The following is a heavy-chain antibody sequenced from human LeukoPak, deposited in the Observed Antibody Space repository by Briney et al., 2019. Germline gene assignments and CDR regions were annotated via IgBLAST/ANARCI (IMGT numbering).Heavy chain of an antibody. CDR1: GGSISSYY. CDR3: ARLPRGYYYDSSGYYPYFDY. Sequence: SETLSLTCTVSGGSISSYYWSWIRQPPGKGLEWIGYIYYSGSTNYNPSLKSRVTISVDTSKNQFSLKLSSVTAADTAVYYCARLPRGYYYDSSGYYPYFDYWGQGTLVTVSS. J-gene: IGHJ4*02. D-gene: IGHD3-22*01. V-gene: IGHV4-59*08. CDR2: IYYSGST.